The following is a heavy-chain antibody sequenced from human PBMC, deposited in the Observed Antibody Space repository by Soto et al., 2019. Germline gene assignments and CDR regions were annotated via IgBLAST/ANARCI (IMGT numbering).Heavy chain of an antibody. CDR1: GGSFSAYS. CDR3: ARPPYGFAFGL. J-gene: IGHJ3*01. CDR2: INHSGST. Sequence: QVLLQQWGAGLLKPSETLSLTCAVSGGSFSAYSWTWIRQPPGKGLEWIGEINHSGSTNYNPSLKSLLTISVDTSKNHLSLKLSSVTAADTAVYYCARPPYGFAFGLWGQGTMVTVSS. V-gene: IGHV4-34*01. D-gene: IGHD4-17*01.